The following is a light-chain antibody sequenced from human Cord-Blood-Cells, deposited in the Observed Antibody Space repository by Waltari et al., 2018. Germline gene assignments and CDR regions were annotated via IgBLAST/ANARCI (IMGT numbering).Light chain of an antibody. CDR1: SSDVGGYNY. CDR3: SSYTSSSLWV. J-gene: IGLJ3*02. CDR2: DVS. Sequence: QSALTQPASVSGSPGQSITISCTGTSSDVGGYNYFPWYQQHPGKAPKLMIYDVSKRPSGVSNRFSGSKSGNTASLTISGLQAEDEADYYCSSYTSSSLWVFGGGTKLTVL. V-gene: IGLV2-14*01.